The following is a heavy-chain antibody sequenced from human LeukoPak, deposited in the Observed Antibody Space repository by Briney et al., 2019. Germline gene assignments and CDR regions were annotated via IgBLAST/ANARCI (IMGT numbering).Heavy chain of an antibody. D-gene: IGHD5-12*01. Sequence: GGSLRLSCAASGFTFSSYDMHWVRQATGKGLEWVSAISGSGGDTYYADSVKGRFTISRDNSKNTLYLQMNSLRAEDTAVYYCAKSLIGSGYGWAPFDYWGQGTLVTVSS. CDR2: ISGSGGDT. CDR3: AKSLIGSGYGWAPFDY. CDR1: GFTFSSYD. J-gene: IGHJ4*02. V-gene: IGHV3-23*01.